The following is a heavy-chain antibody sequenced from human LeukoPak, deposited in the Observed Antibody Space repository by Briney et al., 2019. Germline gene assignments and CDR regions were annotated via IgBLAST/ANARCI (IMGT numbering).Heavy chain of an antibody. CDR3: ASGAYSGSYRGLDY. CDR2: LNGDGSST. Sequence: GGSLRLSCAASGFTFSSFWMYWVRHAPGKGLVWVSRLNGDGSSTNYADSVKGRFTISRDNAKNTLYLQMNSLRAEDTAVYYCASGAYSGSYRGLDYWGQGTLVTVSS. J-gene: IGHJ4*02. D-gene: IGHD1-26*01. V-gene: IGHV3-74*01. CDR1: GFTFSSFW.